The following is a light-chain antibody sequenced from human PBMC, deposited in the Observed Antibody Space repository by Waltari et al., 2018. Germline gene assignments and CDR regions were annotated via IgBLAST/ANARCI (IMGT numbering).Light chain of an antibody. CDR1: QSLLHTNAYNY. CDR3: MQSLQTPYT. J-gene: IGKJ2*01. CDR2: LGS. V-gene: IGKV2-28*01. Sequence: DIVMTQSPLYLPVTPGEPASIPCRSSQSLLHTNAYNYLDWYLQKPGQSPQLLIYLGSNRASGVPDRFSGSGSGTDFTLKISRVEAEDVGIYYCMQSLQTPYTFGQGTKLEIK.